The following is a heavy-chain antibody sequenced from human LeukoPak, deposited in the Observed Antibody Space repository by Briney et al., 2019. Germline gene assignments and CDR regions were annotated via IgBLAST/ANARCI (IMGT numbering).Heavy chain of an antibody. J-gene: IGHJ3*02. Sequence: PSETLSLTCTVSGGSTSSSSYYWSWIRQPPGKGLEWIGYIYYSGSTNYNPSLKSRVTISVDTSKNQFSLKLSSVTAADTAVYYCASGGAQDAFDIWGQGTMVTVSS. CDR2: IYYSGST. CDR3: ASGGAQDAFDI. V-gene: IGHV4-61*01. CDR1: GGSTSSSSYY. D-gene: IGHD3-16*01.